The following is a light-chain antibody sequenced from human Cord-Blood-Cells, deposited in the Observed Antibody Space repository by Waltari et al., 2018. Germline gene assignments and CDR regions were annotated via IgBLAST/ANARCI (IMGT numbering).Light chain of an antibody. Sequence: DIQMTQSPSSLSASVGDRVTITCRASQSISSYLNWYQQKPGKAPKHLIYAASSLQSGVASRFSGSGSGTEFTLTISSLQPEDIATDYCQQSYSTPATFGQGTKVEIK. CDR1: QSISSY. CDR2: AAS. CDR3: QQSYSTPAT. J-gene: IGKJ1*01. V-gene: IGKV1-39*01.